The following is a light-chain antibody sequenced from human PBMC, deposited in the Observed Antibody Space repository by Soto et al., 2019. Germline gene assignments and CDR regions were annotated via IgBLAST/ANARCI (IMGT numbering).Light chain of an antibody. J-gene: IGKJ3*01. CDR1: QGINNY. CDR3: QQLNSYPIS. CDR2: AAS. Sequence: DIPLTQSPSFLSASVGDRVTITCRASQGINNYLGWYQQKPGKAPKLLIYAASTLQSGVPSRFSGSGSGTEFTLTISSLQPEDVATSYCQQLNSYPISFGPGTKVDI. V-gene: IGKV1-9*01.